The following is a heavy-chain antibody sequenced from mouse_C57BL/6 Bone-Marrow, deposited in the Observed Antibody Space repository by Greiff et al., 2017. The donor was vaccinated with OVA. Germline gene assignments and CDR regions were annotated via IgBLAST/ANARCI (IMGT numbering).Heavy chain of an antibody. J-gene: IGHJ3*01. CDR2: IYPYNDGT. V-gene: IGHV1-14*01. D-gene: IGHD1-2*01. CDR1: GYTFTSYV. Sequence: VQLKESGPELVKPGASVKMSCKASGYTFTSYVMHWVKQKPGPGLEWIGYIYPYNDGTKYNEKFKGKATLTSDKSSSTAYMGISSLTSEDSAVYDCETYGLAWFAYWGQGTLVTVSA. CDR3: ETYGLAWFAY.